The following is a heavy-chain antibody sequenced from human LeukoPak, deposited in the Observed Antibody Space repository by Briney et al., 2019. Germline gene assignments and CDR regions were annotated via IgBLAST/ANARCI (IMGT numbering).Heavy chain of an antibody. CDR3: ATKVPSRPFYFYYMDV. Sequence: ASVKVSCKTFGGSFSNYAISWVRQAPGQGLEWMGGIIPLFRIPNYAPSFQGRVTITADEYTTTAYMELSRLRSEDTAVYYCATKVPSRPFYFYYMDVWGRGTTVTVSS. CDR1: GGSFSNYA. D-gene: IGHD3-10*01. V-gene: IGHV1-69*13. CDR2: IIPLFRIP. J-gene: IGHJ6*03.